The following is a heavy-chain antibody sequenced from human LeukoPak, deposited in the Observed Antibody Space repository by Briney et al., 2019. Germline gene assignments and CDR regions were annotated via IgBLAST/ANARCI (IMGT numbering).Heavy chain of an antibody. CDR3: ARGRYDYFGIRGADSFDI. CDR2: INHSGST. D-gene: IGHD5-12*01. Sequence: TSETLSLTCTVSGGSISSSSYYWSWIRQPPGKGLEWIGEINHSGSTNYNPSLKSRVTISVDTSKNHFSLRLSSVTAADTAVYYCARGRYDYFGIRGADSFDIWGQGTMVTVSS. V-gene: IGHV4-39*02. CDR1: GGSISSSSYY. J-gene: IGHJ3*02.